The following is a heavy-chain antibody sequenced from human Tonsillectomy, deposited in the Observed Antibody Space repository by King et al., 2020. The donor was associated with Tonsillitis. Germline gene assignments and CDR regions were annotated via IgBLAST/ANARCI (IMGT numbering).Heavy chain of an antibody. V-gene: IGHV1-18*01. J-gene: IGHJ5*02. CDR1: GYTFTTHG. CDR2: ISVYNGNT. Sequence: QLVQSGAEVRKPGASVKVSCKASGYTFTTHGIAWLRQAPGQGLEWMGRISVYNGNTNYAQKFQGRVTMTTAASTSTAYMEVRSLRSDDTAVYYCARLESVASTRACFDPWDQGTLVIVSS. CDR3: ARLESVASTRACFDP. D-gene: IGHD6-19*01.